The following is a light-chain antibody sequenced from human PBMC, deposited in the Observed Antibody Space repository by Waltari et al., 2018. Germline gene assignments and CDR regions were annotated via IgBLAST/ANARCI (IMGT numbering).Light chain of an antibody. CDR1: SSDIGGYNY. Sequence: HSALTQPASASGSPGHSTTISCTGTSSDIGGYNYASWYQPYPGEAPQVVIYAVNTRPSGVSNRFSGSTSGNTASLTISGLQAEDEADYYCNSHSSSDTPSVFGGGTKLTVL. CDR3: NSHSSSDTPSV. V-gene: IGLV2-14*01. CDR2: AVN. J-gene: IGLJ3*02.